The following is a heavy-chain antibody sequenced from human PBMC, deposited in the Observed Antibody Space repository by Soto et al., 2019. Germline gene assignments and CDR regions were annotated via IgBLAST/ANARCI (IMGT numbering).Heavy chain of an antibody. V-gene: IGHV1-2*02. Sequence: QVQLVQSGAEVKKPGASVKVSCKASGYTFIGHYLHWVRQAPGQGLEWLGWTNPSSGATNFAQKFQGRVTMTRDTSISTADLELSRLRSDDTAIYYCAREAGTTGNYYFGMDVWGQGPTVTVSS. J-gene: IGHJ6*02. CDR1: GYTFIGHY. CDR2: TNPSSGAT. D-gene: IGHD1-7*01. CDR3: AREAGTTGNYYFGMDV.